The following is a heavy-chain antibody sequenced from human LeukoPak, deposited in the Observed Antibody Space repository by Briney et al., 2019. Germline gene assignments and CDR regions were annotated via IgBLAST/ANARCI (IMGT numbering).Heavy chain of an antibody. J-gene: IGHJ4*02. CDR1: GFTFSSYW. V-gene: IGHV3-7*01. CDR2: INQDGSQK. D-gene: IGHD4-11*01. Sequence: PGGSLRLSCAASGFTFSSYWMTWVRQAPGKGLEWVANINQDGSQKYYVDSVKGRFTISRDNTKNSLYLQMNSLGADETAVYYCAREAHYSAIDYWGQGTLVTVSS. CDR3: AREAHYSAIDY.